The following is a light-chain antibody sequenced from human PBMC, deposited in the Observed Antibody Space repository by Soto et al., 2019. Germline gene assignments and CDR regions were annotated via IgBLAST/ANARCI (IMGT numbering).Light chain of an antibody. J-gene: IGKJ1*01. V-gene: IGKV3-20*01. CDR3: QQYGSSPGT. Sequence: EIVLTQSPGTLSSSPGERVTLSCRASQSVTSNYLAWYQQKPGQAPRLLIFGASIRDTGLPDRFSGGGSGTAFTLTISRLEPEDFAVYYCQQYGSSPGTFGQGTKVEIK. CDR2: GAS. CDR1: QSVTSNY.